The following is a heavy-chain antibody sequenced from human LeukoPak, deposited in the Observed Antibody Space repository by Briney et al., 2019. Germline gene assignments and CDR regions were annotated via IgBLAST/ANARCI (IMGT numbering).Heavy chain of an antibody. CDR1: GLTFSNYE. Sequence: GGSLGLSCAASGLTFSNYEMNWVRQAPGKGLEWVSYISSSGGIIYYADSVKGRFTISRDNAKNSLYLQMNSLRAEDTAVYYCARDRDGSGWHDYWGQGTLVTVSS. D-gene: IGHD6-19*01. V-gene: IGHV3-48*03. CDR2: ISSSGGII. J-gene: IGHJ4*02. CDR3: ARDRDGSGWHDY.